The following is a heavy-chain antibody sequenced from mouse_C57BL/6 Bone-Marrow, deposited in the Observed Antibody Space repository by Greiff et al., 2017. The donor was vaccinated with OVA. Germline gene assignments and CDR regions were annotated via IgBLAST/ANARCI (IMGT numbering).Heavy chain of an antibody. CDR2: IWSGGST. CDR1: GFSLTSYG. D-gene: IGHD1-1*01. Sequence: VMLVESGPGLVQPSQSLSITCTVSGFSLTSYGVHWVRQSPGKGLEWLGVIWSGGSTDYNAAFISRLSISKDNSKSQVFFKMNSLQADDTAIYYCARKGDYGSSYKYYYAMDYWGQGTSVTVSS. J-gene: IGHJ4*01. CDR3: ARKGDYGSSYKYYYAMDY. V-gene: IGHV2-2*01.